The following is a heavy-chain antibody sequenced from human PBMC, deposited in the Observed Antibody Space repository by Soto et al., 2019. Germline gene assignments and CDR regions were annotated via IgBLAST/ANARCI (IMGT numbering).Heavy chain of an antibody. J-gene: IGHJ6*02. CDR1: GFTFSSYS. Sequence: EVQLVESGGGLVQPGGSLRLSCAASGFTFSSYSMNWVRQAPGKRLEWVSSISSSSSYIYYADSVKGRFTISRDNAKNSLYLQMNSLRAEDTAVYYCARDRRWELPRGDYYYGMDVWGQGTTVTVSS. CDR3: ARDRRWELPRGDYYYGMDV. CDR2: ISSSSSYI. D-gene: IGHD1-26*01. V-gene: IGHV3-21*01.